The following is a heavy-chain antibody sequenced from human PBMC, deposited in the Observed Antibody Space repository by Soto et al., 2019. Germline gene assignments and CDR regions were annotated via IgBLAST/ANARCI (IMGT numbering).Heavy chain of an antibody. Sequence: SETLSLTCTVSGGSISSYYWSWIRQPPGKGLEWIGYIYYSGSTNYNPSLKIRVTISVDTSKNQFSLKLSFVTAADTAVYYCARDNWNYPNWFDPWGQGTLVTVSS. CDR3: ARDNWNYPNWFDP. V-gene: IGHV4-59*01. CDR1: GGSISSYY. CDR2: IYYSGST. J-gene: IGHJ5*02. D-gene: IGHD1-7*01.